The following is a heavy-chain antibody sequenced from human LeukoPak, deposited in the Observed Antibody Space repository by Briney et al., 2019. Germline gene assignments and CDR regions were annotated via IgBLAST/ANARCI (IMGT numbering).Heavy chain of an antibody. D-gene: IGHD6-19*01. CDR2: IYYSGST. CDR1: GGSISRYY. V-gene: IGHV4-59*06. CDR3: AREVADYYYYYYGMDV. J-gene: IGHJ6*02. Sequence: PSETLSLTCTVSGGSISRYYWSWIRQHPGEGLEWIWYIYYSGSTYYNPSLKSRVTISVDTSKNQFSLKLSSVTAADTAVYYCAREVADYYYYYYGMDVWGQGTTVTVSS.